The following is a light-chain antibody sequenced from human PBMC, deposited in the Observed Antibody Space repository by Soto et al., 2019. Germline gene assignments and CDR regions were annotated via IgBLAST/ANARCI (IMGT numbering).Light chain of an antibody. CDR1: SSDGGGYNY. Sequence: QSALTQPASVSGSPGQSITISCTGTSSDGGGYNYVSWYQQHPGKAPKLMIYEVSNRPSGVSNLFSGSKSGNTASLTISGRQAEDEADYYCSSYTSSSTPVVFGGGTKLTVL. V-gene: IGLV2-14*01. J-gene: IGLJ2*01. CDR3: SSYTSSSTPVV. CDR2: EVS.